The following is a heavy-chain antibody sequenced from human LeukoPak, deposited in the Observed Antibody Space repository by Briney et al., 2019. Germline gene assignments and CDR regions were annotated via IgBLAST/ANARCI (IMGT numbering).Heavy chain of an antibody. V-gene: IGHV3-23*01. J-gene: IGHJ4*02. CDR3: AKDRYYGSGSYSVSSVLFDY. CDR2: ISGSGGST. D-gene: IGHD3-10*01. CDR1: GFTFRNFG. Sequence: GGSLRLSCAASGFTFRNFGMHWVRQAPGKGLEWVSAISGSGGSTYYADSVKGRFTISRDNSKNTLYLQMNSLRAEDTAVYYCAKDRYYGSGSYSVSSVLFDYWGQGTLVTVSS.